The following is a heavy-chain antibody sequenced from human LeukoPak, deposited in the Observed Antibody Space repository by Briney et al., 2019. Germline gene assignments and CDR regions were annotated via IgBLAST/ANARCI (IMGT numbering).Heavy chain of an antibody. Sequence: GGSLRLSCAASGFSFLNYAMSWVRQAPGKGLEWVAVISKDGSDKYYPGSVRGRFTISRDNSKNTIYLQMDSLRAEDTAIYYCARDYWWNYDYWGQGTLVTVSS. D-gene: IGHD1-7*01. CDR3: ARDYWWNYDY. CDR2: ISKDGSDK. CDR1: GFSFLNYA. J-gene: IGHJ4*02. V-gene: IGHV3-30-3*01.